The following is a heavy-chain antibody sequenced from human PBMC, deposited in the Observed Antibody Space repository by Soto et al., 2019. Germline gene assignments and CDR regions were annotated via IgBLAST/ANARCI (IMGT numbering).Heavy chain of an antibody. J-gene: IGHJ6*02. CDR1: EFTFSTYV. D-gene: IGHD3-22*01. CDR3: ARELIPMIMGGMSAMDV. Sequence: QVQRVESGGGVVQPERSLRLSCAASEFTFSTYVRHWVRQAPGKGLEWVALISFDGSDKYYADSVKGRFTISRDNSKNTLFLQMNSLRPEDTAVYYCARELIPMIMGGMSAMDVWGRGTTVTVSS. CDR2: ISFDGSDK. V-gene: IGHV3-30-3*01.